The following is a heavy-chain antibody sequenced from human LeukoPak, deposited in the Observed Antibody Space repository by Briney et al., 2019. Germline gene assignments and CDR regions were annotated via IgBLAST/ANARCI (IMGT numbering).Heavy chain of an antibody. CDR1: GGSISSGDHY. J-gene: IGHJ4*02. CDR2: IYYSGST. Sequence: SETLSLTCTVSGGSISSGDHYWSWIRQPPGKGLEWIGYIYYSGSTYYNPSLKSRVTISVDTSKNQFSLKLSSVTAADTAVYYCASTNYGSGSYYIIPPFDYWGQGTLVTVSS. D-gene: IGHD3-10*01. V-gene: IGHV4-30-4*01. CDR3: ASTNYGSGSYYIIPPFDY.